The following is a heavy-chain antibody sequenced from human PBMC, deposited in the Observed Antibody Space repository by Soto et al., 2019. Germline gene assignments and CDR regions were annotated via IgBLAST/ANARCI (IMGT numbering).Heavy chain of an antibody. J-gene: IGHJ4*02. Sequence: GVPLSLSTRAAGGTFVGHSMSWVRQDPGKGLEWVSAIGGSGGSTYYADSVKGRFTISRDNSKNTLYLQMNSLRAEDTAVYYCASWGYYFDYWGQGTLVTVSS. CDR1: GGTFVGHS. CDR2: IGGSGGST. CDR3: ASWGYYFDY. V-gene: IGHV3-23*01. D-gene: IGHD3-16*01.